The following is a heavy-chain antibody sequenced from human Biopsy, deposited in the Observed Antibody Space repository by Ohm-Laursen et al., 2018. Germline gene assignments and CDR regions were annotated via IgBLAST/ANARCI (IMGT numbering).Heavy chain of an antibody. Sequence: SETLSLTYTVSGGSISSNYYYWGWIRQPPGKGLEWIGSIYYRGNTNYNPSLKSRATISVDTSKNQFSLKLSSATAADTAVFYCARHGSQGYCTGGSCVDYWGQGALVTVSS. CDR3: ARHGSQGYCTGGSCVDY. V-gene: IGHV4-39*01. CDR2: IYYRGNT. CDR1: GGSISSNYYY. J-gene: IGHJ4*02. D-gene: IGHD2-15*01.